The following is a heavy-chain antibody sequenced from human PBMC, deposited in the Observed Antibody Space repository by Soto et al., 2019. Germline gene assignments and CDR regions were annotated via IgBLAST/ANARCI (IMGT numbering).Heavy chain of an antibody. V-gene: IGHV3-33*01. D-gene: IGHD3-10*01. Sequence: PGGSLRPSCAASGFTFSSYGMHWVRQAPGKGLEWVAVIWYDGSNKYYADSVKGRFTISRDNSKNTLYLQMNSLRAEDTAVYYCARIISSKMADAFDIWGQGTMVTVSS. CDR1: GFTFSSYG. CDR2: IWYDGSNK. J-gene: IGHJ3*02. CDR3: ARIISSKMADAFDI.